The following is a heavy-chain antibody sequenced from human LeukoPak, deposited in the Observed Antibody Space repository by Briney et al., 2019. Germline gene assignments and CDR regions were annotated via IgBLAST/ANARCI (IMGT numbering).Heavy chain of an antibody. V-gene: IGHV3-21*01. CDR2: ISSSSSYI. Sequence: ETLSLTCTVSGGSISSYYWSWIRQPPGKGLEWVSSISSSSSYIYYADSVKGRFTISRDNAKNSLYLQMNSLRAEDTAVYYCARGTAVADYWGQGTLVTVSS. D-gene: IGHD6-19*01. CDR3: ARGTAVADY. J-gene: IGHJ4*02. CDR1: GGSISSYY.